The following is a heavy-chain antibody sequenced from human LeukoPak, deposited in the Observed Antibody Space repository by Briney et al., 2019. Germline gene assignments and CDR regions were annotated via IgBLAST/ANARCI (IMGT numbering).Heavy chain of an antibody. Sequence: ASVTVSCKASGGTFSSYAISWVRQAPGQGLEWMGWISAYNGNTNYAQKLQGRVTMTTDTSTSTAYMELRSLRSVYYCARVGCSSTSCYTEADYWGQGTLVTVSS. D-gene: IGHD2-2*02. CDR3: ARVGCSSTSCYTEADY. V-gene: IGHV1-18*01. CDR1: GGTFSSYA. J-gene: IGHJ4*02. CDR2: ISAYNGNT.